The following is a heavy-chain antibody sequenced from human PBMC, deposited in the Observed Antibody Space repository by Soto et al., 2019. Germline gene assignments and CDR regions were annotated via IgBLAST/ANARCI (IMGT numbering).Heavy chain of an antibody. V-gene: IGHV3-11*05. D-gene: IGHD2-2*01. CDR3: ARDIVVIPTARLNDAFDI. Sequence: QVQLVESGGGLVKPGGSLRLSCAASGFTFSDFYMSWFRQAPGKGLEWVSYISSSSAYTNYADSVKGRFTISRDNAKNSLYLQMNSLRAEDTAVYYCARDIVVIPTARLNDAFDIWGQGTMVTVSS. J-gene: IGHJ3*02. CDR2: ISSSSAYT. CDR1: GFTFSDFY.